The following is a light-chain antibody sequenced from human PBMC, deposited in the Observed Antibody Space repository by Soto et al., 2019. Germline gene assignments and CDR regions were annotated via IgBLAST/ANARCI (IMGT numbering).Light chain of an antibody. J-gene: IGLJ2*01. CDR3: ETWDSGLGAVV. CDR1: YSNIGNNY. V-gene: IGLV1-51*01. Sequence: QSVLTQPPSMSAAPGREVTISCSGSYSNIGNNYVSWYQQLPGTAPKLLIYDNNKRPSGIPDRFSGSKSGTSATLGITGLSSEDEGDYYWETWDSGLGAVVLGGGPKLPAL. CDR2: DNN.